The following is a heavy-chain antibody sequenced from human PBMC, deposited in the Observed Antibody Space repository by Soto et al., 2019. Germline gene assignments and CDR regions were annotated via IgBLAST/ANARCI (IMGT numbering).Heavy chain of an antibody. CDR1: GGSIGSSSYY. J-gene: IGHJ6*03. CDR3: ASLYGLGSYYNGDYYYYYLDV. D-gene: IGHD3-10*01. V-gene: IGHV4-39*01. Sequence: SETLSLTCTVSGGSIGSSSYYWGWIRQPPGKGLEWIGSIYYSGSTYYNPSLKSRVTISVDTSKNQFSLKLSSVTAADTAVYYCASLYGLGSYYNGDYYYYYLDVWGKGTTVTVSS. CDR2: IYYSGST.